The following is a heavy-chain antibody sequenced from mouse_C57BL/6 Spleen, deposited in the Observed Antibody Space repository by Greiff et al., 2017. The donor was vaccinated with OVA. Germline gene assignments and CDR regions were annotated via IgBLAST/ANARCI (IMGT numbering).Heavy chain of an antibody. CDR1: GYTFTSYW. D-gene: IGHD3-2*02. CDR2: IYPGSGST. Sequence: QVQLQQPGAELVKPGASVKMSCKASGYTFTSYWITWVKRRPGQGLEWIGDIYPGSGSTNYNEKFKSKATLTVDTSSSTAYMQLSSLTSEDSAVYYCVTAQATSYYAMDYWGQGTSVTVSS. CDR3: VTAQATSYYAMDY. V-gene: IGHV1-55*01. J-gene: IGHJ4*01.